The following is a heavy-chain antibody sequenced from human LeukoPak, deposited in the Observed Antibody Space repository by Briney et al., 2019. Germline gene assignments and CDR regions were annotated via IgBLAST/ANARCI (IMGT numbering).Heavy chain of an antibody. CDR1: GGSISSGTYY. J-gene: IGHJ4*02. V-gene: IGHV4-61*01. CDR3: ARTPDNYGDSQCFDY. CDR2: IYYSGST. D-gene: IGHD4-17*01. Sequence: SQTLSLTCTVSGGSISSGTYYWSWIRQPPGKGLEWIGYIYYSGSTNYNPSLKSRVTISVDTSKNQFSLKLSSVTAADTAVYYCARTPDNYGDSQCFDYWGQGTLVTVSS.